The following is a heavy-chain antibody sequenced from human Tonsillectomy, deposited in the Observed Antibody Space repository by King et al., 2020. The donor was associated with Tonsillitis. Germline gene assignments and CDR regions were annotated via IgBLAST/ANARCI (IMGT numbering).Heavy chain of an antibody. Sequence: VQLVESGGGSVQPGGSLRLSCAASGITFSSYIMSWVRQAPGKGLEWVSTIKGSGVDTYYADSVKGRFTVSRDNSNNALFLQMNSLRAEDTAVYYCAKDRGDGGCYPNFDPWGQGTLVTVSS. CDR3: AKDRGDGGCYPNFDP. D-gene: IGHD2-21*01. CDR2: IKGSGVDT. V-gene: IGHV3-23*04. J-gene: IGHJ5*02. CDR1: GITFSSYI.